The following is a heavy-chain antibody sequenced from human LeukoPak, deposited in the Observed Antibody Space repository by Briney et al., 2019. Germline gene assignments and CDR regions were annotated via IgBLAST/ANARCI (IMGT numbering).Heavy chain of an antibody. D-gene: IGHD2-2*01. CDR1: GFTFSSYA. J-gene: IGHJ4*02. V-gene: IGHV3-23*01. Sequence: GGSPRLSCAASGFTFSSYAMSWVRQAPGKGLEWVSAISGSGGSTYYADSVKGRFTISRDNSKNTLYLQMNSLRAEDTAVYYCANEPCSRNSCYWTTKLDWGQGTLVTVSS. CDR2: ISGSGGST. CDR3: ANEPCSRNSCYWTTKLD.